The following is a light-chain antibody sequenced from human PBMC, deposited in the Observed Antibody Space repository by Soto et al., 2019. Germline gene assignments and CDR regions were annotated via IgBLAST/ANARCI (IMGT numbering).Light chain of an antibody. CDR2: GAS. Sequence: EIVLTQSPGTLSLSPGERATLSCRASQSDSSRFLAWYQQKPGQAPRLLMYGASNRATGIPDRFSGTGSGTDFTLTISRLEPEDFAVYYCQQYGSSPYTFGLGTKLEIK. V-gene: IGKV3-20*01. CDR3: QQYGSSPYT. J-gene: IGKJ2*01. CDR1: QSDSSRF.